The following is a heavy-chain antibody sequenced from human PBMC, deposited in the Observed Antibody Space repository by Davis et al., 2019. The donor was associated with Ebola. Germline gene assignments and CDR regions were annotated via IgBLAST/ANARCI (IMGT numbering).Heavy chain of an antibody. Sequence: SVKVSCKASGGTFSSYAISWVRQAPGQGLEWMGGIIPIFGTANYAQKFQGRVTITADKSTSTAYMELSSLRSEDTAVYYCATRVSPQRIAAAEQPLFGEFQHWGQGTLVTVSS. CDR2: IIPIFGTA. J-gene: IGHJ1*01. D-gene: IGHD6-13*01. CDR1: GGTFSSYA. CDR3: ATRVSPQRIAAAEQPLFGEFQH. V-gene: IGHV1-69*06.